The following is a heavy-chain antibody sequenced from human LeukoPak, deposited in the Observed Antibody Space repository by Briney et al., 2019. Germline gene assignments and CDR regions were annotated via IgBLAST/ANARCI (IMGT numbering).Heavy chain of an antibody. Sequence: PGGSLRLSCAASGFTFSNAWMSWVRQAPGKGLEWVGRIKSKTDGGTTDYAAPVKGRFTISRDDSKNTLYLQMNSLKTEDTAVYYCTTDITMVRGVILWGQGTLVTVSS. J-gene: IGHJ4*02. D-gene: IGHD3-10*01. CDR2: IKSKTDGGTT. CDR3: TTDITMVRGVIL. V-gene: IGHV3-15*01. CDR1: GFTFSNAW.